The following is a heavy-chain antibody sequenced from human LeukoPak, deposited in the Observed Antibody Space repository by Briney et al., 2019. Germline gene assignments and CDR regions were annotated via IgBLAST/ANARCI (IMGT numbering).Heavy chain of an antibody. CDR1: GFTFSTYA. CDR3: AKGRYYDSSGYCLLEY. D-gene: IGHD3-22*01. V-gene: IGHV3-23*01. CDR2: ITDSGGTT. J-gene: IGHJ4*02. Sequence: GGSLRLSCAASGFTFSTYAMTWVRQAPGKGLEWVSGITDSGGTTYYADSVKGRFTISRDNPKNTLYLQMNSLRAEDTALYYCAKGRYYDSSGYCLLEYWGQGTLVTVSS.